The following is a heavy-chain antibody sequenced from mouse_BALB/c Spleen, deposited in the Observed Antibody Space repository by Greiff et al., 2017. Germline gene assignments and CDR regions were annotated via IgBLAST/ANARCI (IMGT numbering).Heavy chain of an antibody. J-gene: IGHJ4*01. V-gene: IGHV2-9*02. D-gene: IGHD1-1*01. Sequence: VNVVESGPGLVAPSQSLSITCTVSGFSLTSYGVHWVRQPPGKGLEWLGVIWAGGSTNYNSALMSRLSISKDNSKSQVFLKMNSLQTDDTAMYYCARVYYYGSSYEDAMDYWGQGTSVTVSS. CDR1: GFSLTSYG. CDR2: IWAGGST. CDR3: ARVYYYGSSYEDAMDY.